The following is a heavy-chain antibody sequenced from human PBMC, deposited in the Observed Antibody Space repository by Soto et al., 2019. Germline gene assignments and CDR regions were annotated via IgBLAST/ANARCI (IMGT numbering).Heavy chain of an antibody. CDR2: IYYSGST. CDR3: ARGRGWTDYYYGMDV. J-gene: IGHJ6*02. V-gene: IGHV4-39*01. D-gene: IGHD6-19*01. Sequence: PSETLSLTYTVSGCSISSSSYYWGWIRQPPGKGLEWIWSIYYSGSTYYNPSLKSRVTISVDTSKNQFSLKLSSVTAADSAVYYCARGRGWTDYYYGMDVWGQGTTVT. CDR1: GCSISSSSYY.